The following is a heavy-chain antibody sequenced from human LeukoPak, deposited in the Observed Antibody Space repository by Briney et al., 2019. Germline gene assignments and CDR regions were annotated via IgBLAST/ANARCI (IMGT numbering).Heavy chain of an antibody. CDR1: GFTFSSYW. J-gene: IGHJ6*02. D-gene: IGHD3-3*01. CDR2: IKQDGSEK. V-gene: IGHV3-7*05. Sequence: GGSLRLSCAASGFTFSSYWMNWVRQAPGKGLEWVANIKQDGSEKDYVDSVKGRFTISRDNAKNSLYLQMKSLRAEDTAVYYCARDHFGGMDVWGQGTTVAVSS. CDR3: ARDHFGGMDV.